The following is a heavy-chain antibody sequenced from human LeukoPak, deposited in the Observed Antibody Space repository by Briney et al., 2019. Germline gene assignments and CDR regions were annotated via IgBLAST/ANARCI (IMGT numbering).Heavy chain of an antibody. Sequence: HPGGSLRLSCAASGFTFSSYWMGWVRQAPGKGLEWVANIKQDGSEKYYVDSVKGRFTISRDNAKNSLYLQMNSLRAEDTAVYYCARDQTSDSYDYVWGSYRFPYYYYYGMDVWGKGTTVTVSS. J-gene: IGHJ6*04. CDR2: IKQDGSEK. CDR3: ARDQTSDSYDYVWGSYRFPYYYYYGMDV. V-gene: IGHV3-7*03. D-gene: IGHD3-16*02. CDR1: GFTFSSYW.